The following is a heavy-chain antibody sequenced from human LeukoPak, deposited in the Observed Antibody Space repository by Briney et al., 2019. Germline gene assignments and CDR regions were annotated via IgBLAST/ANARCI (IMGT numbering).Heavy chain of an antibody. J-gene: IGHJ4*02. V-gene: IGHV3-48*01. CDR2: ISGSSSTI. CDR1: GFTFSTYS. CDR3: ATPFDY. Sequence: GGSLRLSCAASGFTFSTYSMNWVRQAPGKGLEWVSYISGSSSTIYYADSVQGRFTITRDNAKNSLYLQMNSLRAEDTAVYYCATPFDYWGQRSLVTVSS.